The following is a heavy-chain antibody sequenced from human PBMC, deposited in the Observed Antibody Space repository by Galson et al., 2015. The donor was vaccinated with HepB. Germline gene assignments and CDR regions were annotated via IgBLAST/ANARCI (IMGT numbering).Heavy chain of an antibody. J-gene: IGHJ4*02. D-gene: IGHD3-10*01. CDR2: INGGNGDT. CDR3: ARDLVRVGGYFDY. V-gene: IGHV1-3*01. Sequence: SVKVSCKASGYTFTNYAIHWVRQAPGQSLEWMGRINGGNGDTSYSQKFQGRVTITSDTSASTAYMELNSLRSEDTAVYYCARDLVRVGGYFDYWGQGTLVTVSS. CDR1: GYTFTNYA.